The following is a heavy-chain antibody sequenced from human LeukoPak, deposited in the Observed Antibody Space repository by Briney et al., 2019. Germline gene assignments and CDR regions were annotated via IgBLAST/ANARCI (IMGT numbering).Heavy chain of an antibody. CDR1: GYTFTGYY. V-gene: IGHV1-18*04. Sequence: ASVKVSCKASGYTFTGYYMHWVRQAPGQGLEWMGWISAYNGNTNYAQKLQGRVTMTTDTSTSTAYMELRSLRSDDTAVYYCAREHGSGGYYYYMDVWGKGTTVTVSS. J-gene: IGHJ6*03. D-gene: IGHD6-19*01. CDR2: ISAYNGNT. CDR3: AREHGSGGYYYYMDV.